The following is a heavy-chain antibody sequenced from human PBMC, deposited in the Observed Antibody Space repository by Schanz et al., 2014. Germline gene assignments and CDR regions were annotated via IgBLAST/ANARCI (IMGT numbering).Heavy chain of an antibody. D-gene: IGHD7-27*01. CDR2: MIGSGSSV. CDR3: AEDERLPYDETGSDFDY. CDR1: GFTFSIYG. V-gene: IGHV3-23*01. J-gene: IGHJ4*02. Sequence: EVQLLESGGGLVQPGGSLRLSCAASGFTFSIYGMSWVRQAPGKGLEWVSRMIGSGSSVFYADSVKGRFTISRDNLKNTVYLRMNSLRAGDTAVYYCAEDERLPYDETGSDFDYWGQGTLVAVSS.